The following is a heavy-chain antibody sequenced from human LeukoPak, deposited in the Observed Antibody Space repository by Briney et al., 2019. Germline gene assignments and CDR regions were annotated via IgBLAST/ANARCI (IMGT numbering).Heavy chain of an antibody. J-gene: IGHJ6*02. CDR1: GGTFSSYT. CDR2: IIPILGIA. CDR3: ARDPRDVVVVAAMDYYGMDV. V-gene: IGHV1-69*04. D-gene: IGHD2-15*01. Sequence: ASVKVSCKASGGTFSSYTISWVRQAPGQGLEWMGRIIPILGIANYAQKFQGRVTITADKSTSTAYVELSSLRSEDTAVYYCARDPRDVVVVAAMDYYGMDVWGQGTRSPSP.